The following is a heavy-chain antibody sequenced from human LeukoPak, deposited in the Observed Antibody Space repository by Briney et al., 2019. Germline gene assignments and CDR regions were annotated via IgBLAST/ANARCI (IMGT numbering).Heavy chain of an antibody. V-gene: IGHV1-2*02. CDR1: GYTFTGYY. CDR3: ARPTGFMIGEDYFDY. J-gene: IGHJ4*02. Sequence: GASVKVSCKASGYTFTGYYMHWVRQAPGQGLEWMGWINPNSGGTNYAQKFQGRVTMTRDTSISTAYMELSRLRPDDTAVYYCARPTGFMIGEDYFDYWGQGTLVTVSS. D-gene: IGHD3-16*01. CDR2: INPNSGGT.